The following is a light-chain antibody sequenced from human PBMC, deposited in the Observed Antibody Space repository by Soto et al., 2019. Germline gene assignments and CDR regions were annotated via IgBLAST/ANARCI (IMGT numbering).Light chain of an antibody. CDR1: QSVSSN. CDR2: GAS. Sequence: EIVMTQSPATLSVSPGERATLSCRVSQSVSSNLAWYQQKPGQAPRLLIYGASTRATGIPARFSGSGSGTEFTLTISSLPSEDFAVYYCQQYNNWPLWTFGQGTKVEIK. V-gene: IGKV3-15*01. CDR3: QQYNNWPLWT. J-gene: IGKJ1*01.